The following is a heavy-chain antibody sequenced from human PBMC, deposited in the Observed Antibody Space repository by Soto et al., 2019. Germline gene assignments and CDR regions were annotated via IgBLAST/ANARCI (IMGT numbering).Heavy chain of an antibody. D-gene: IGHD7-27*01. J-gene: IGHJ5*01. CDR3: AKDGAQKDGDGNWLDS. V-gene: IGHV3-43*01. CDR2: ISWDGSST. CDR1: GFTFEDYT. Sequence: EVQLVESGGDVVQPGGSLRLSCAASGFTFEDYTLQWVRQTPGKGLEWVSLISWDGSSTYYADSVKGRFTISRDNSKNSLYLQMNSLRTEDTALYYCAKDGAQKDGDGNWLDSWGQGTLVTVSS.